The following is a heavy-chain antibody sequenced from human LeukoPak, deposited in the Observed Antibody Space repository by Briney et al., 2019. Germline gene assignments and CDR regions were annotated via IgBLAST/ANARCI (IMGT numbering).Heavy chain of an antibody. CDR3: ARHPELYFFDY. V-gene: IGHV4-59*08. CDR1: GASISSYY. CDR2: ISYSGST. J-gene: IGHJ4*03. Sequence: SETLSLTCTVSGASISSYYWSWIRQPPGKGLEWIGYISYSGSTNYNPSLKSRVTISADTSKNQVSLTLSSVTAADTAVYYCARHPELYFFDYWGQGTTVTVSS. D-gene: IGHD2-8*01.